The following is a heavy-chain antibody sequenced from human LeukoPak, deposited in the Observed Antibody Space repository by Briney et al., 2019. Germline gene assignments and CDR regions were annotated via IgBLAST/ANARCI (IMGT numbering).Heavy chain of an antibody. D-gene: IGHD3-10*01. Sequence: GGSLRLSCAASGFTVTTNCMSWVRQAPGKGLEWVSVIYSGGRTYYADSVKGRFTASTDNSKNTLYLQMNSLRAEDTAVYYCARDFLYGSGIEYYGMDVWGQGTTVTVSS. CDR2: IYSGGRT. CDR3: ARDFLYGSGIEYYGMDV. V-gene: IGHV3-66*01. CDR1: GFTVTTNC. J-gene: IGHJ6*02.